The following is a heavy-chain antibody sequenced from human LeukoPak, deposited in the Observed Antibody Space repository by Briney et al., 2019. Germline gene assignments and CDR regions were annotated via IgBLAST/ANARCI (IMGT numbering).Heavy chain of an antibody. CDR3: ARDWMVRGATYYMDV. Sequence: SVKVSCKASGGTFSSYAISWVRQAPGQGLEWMGGIIPIFGTANYAQKFQGRVTITADESTSTAYMELSSLRSEDTAVYYCARDWMVRGATYYMDVWGKGTTVTISS. J-gene: IGHJ6*03. V-gene: IGHV1-69*13. CDR2: IIPIFGTA. D-gene: IGHD3-10*01. CDR1: GGTFSSYA.